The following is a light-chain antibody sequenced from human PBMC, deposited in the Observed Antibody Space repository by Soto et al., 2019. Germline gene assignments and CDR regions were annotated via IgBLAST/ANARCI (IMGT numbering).Light chain of an antibody. CDR3: KHYSDSPLS. CDR2: RAS. V-gene: IGKV1-5*03. J-gene: IGKJ4*01. CDR1: QSLGDW. Sequence: DIQMTQSPSTLSASVGDRVTITCRASQSLGDWLAWYQQKPGTAPKLLIYRASTLEDGVPSRFSGRGSGTYFTLPLSTLHPGVFPTFISKHYSDSPLSFGGGTKVHIK.